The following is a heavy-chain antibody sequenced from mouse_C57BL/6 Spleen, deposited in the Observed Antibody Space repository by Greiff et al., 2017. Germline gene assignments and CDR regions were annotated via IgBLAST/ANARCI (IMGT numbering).Heavy chain of an antibody. D-gene: IGHD1-1*01. J-gene: IGHJ4*01. Sequence: EVHLVESGEGLVKPGGSLKLSCAASGFTFSSYAMSWVRQTPEKRLEWVAYISSGGDYIYYADTVKGRFTISRDNARNTLYLQMSSLKSEDTAMYYCTRGDYYHYYAMDYWGQGTSVTVSS. V-gene: IGHV5-9-1*02. CDR1: GFTFSSYA. CDR3: TRGDYYHYYAMDY. CDR2: ISSGGDYI.